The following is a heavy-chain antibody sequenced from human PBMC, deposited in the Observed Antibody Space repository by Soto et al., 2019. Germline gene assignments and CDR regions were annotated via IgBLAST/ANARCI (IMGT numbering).Heavy chain of an antibody. V-gene: IGHV3-23*01. CDR3: AKDPGYCSGGSCYFYYFDY. D-gene: IGHD2-15*01. CDR1: GFTFSSYA. J-gene: IGHJ4*02. Sequence: GGSLRLSCAASGFTFSSYAMSWVRQAPGKGLEWVSAISGSGGSTYYADSVKGRFTISRDNSKNTLYLQMNSLRAEDTAVYYCAKDPGYCSGGSCYFYYFDYWGQGTLVTVSS. CDR2: ISGSGGST.